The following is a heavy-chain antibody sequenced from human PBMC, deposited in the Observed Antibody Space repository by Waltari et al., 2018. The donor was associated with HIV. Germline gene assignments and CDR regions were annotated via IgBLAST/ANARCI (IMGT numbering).Heavy chain of an antibody. CDR1: GFTFSAYY. Sequence: QVQLVESGGGLVKPGRSLRLSCAASGFTFSAYYMSWTRQAPGKGLEWVSYISNSGSTIYYADSVKGRFTISRDNVKNSLYLQINSLRAEDTAVYYCARWAYSSNLSIDYWGQGILVTVSS. J-gene: IGHJ4*02. V-gene: IGHV3-11*01. CDR2: ISNSGSTI. CDR3: ARWAYSSNLSIDY. D-gene: IGHD6-13*01.